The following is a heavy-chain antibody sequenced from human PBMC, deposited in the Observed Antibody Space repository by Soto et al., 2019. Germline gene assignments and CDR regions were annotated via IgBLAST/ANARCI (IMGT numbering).Heavy chain of an antibody. CDR2: IDWDDDK. CDR1: GFSLSTSGMC. J-gene: IGHJ6*03. V-gene: IGHV2-70*11. CDR3: ARTTGIAAAGTYYLDV. Sequence: SGPTLVNPTQTLTLTCTFSGFSLSTSGMCVSWIRQPPGKALEWLARIDWDDDKYYSTSPKTRLTISKDTSKNQVVLTMTNMDPVDTATYYCARTTGIAAAGTYYLDVWAKGTPVTVSS. D-gene: IGHD6-13*01.